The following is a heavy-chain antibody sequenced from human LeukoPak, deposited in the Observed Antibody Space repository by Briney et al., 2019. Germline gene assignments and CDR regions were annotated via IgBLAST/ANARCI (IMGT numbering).Heavy chain of an antibody. CDR3: ARDNPPDY. CDR1: GFTFSSSW. V-gene: IGHV3-7*03. J-gene: IGHJ4*02. CDR2: IKQDGSEK. Sequence: GGSLRLSWVASGFTFSSSWMSWVRQAPGKGLEWVANIKQDGSEKSYVESVRGRFTISRDNAKNSLYLQLNSLRAEDTALYYCARDNPPDYWGQGTLVTVSS.